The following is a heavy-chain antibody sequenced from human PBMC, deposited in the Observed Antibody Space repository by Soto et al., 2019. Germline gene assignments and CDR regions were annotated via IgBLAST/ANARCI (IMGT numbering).Heavy chain of an antibody. J-gene: IGHJ4*02. D-gene: IGHD5-18*01. V-gene: IGHV3-33*06. CDR3: AKCRAYTYTFDFDH. Sequence: QPGGSLRLSCAASGFTFTDHGMHWVRQAPGEGLEWVAVVWSDGSNKYYADSVKDRFTVSRDNSKNTLFLQMDNLRVEDTAVYFCAKCRAYTYTFDFDHWGQGTPVTVSS. CDR2: VWSDGSNK. CDR1: GFTFTDHG.